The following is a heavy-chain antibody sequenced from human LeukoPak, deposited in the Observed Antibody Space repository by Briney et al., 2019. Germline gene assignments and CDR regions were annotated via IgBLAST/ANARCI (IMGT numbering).Heavy chain of an antibody. V-gene: IGHV1-69*01. CDR2: IIPIFGTA. D-gene: IGHD4-17*01. CDR1: GGTFSSYA. CDR3: AIREPRTDYGDYVYYYYYMDV. J-gene: IGHJ6*03. Sequence: GSSVKVSCKASGGTFSSYAISWVRQAPGQGLEWMGGIIPIFGTANYAQKFQGRVTITADESTSTAYMELSSLRSEDTAVYYCAIREPRTDYGDYVYYYYYMDVWGKGATVTVSS.